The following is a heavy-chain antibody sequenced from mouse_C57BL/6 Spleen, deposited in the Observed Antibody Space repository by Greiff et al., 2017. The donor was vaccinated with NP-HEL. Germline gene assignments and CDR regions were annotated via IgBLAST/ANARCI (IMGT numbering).Heavy chain of an antibody. CDR3: ARSTMVTTEFAY. V-gene: IGHV7-3*01. CDR1: GFTFTDYY. CDR2: IRNKANGYTT. D-gene: IGHD2-2*01. J-gene: IGHJ3*01. Sequence: EVQGVESGGGLVQPGGSLSLSCAASGFTFTDYYMSWVRQPPGKALEWLGFIRNKANGYTTEYSASVKGRFTISRDNSQSILYLQMNALRAEDSATYYCARSTMVTTEFAYWGQGTLVTVSA.